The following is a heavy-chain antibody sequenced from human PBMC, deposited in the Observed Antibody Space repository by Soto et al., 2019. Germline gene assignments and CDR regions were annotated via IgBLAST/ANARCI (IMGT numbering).Heavy chain of an antibody. J-gene: IGHJ3*02. CDR1: GFTFSSYA. CDR3: ARAFGYAFDI. D-gene: IGHD3-10*01. CDR2: ISSNGGST. V-gene: IGHV3-64*01. Sequence: PGGSLILSCAASGFTFSSYAMHWVRQAPGKGLEYVSVISSNGGSTDYANSVKGRFTISRDNSKNTLYLQMGSLRAEDMAVYYCARAFGYAFDIWGQGTMVTVSS.